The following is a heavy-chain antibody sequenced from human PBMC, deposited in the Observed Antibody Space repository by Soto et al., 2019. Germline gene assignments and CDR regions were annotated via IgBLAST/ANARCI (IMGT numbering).Heavy chain of an antibody. CDR2: IYHSGST. Sequence: PSETLSLTCAVSGGSISSSNWWSWVRQPPGKGLEWIGGIYHSGSTNYNPSLKSRVTISVDKSKNQFSLKLSSVTAADTAVYYCAVEYENYYYGMDVWGQGTAVTVSS. V-gene: IGHV4-4*02. CDR1: GGSISSSNW. CDR3: AVEYENYYYGMDV. J-gene: IGHJ6*02. D-gene: IGHD6-6*01.